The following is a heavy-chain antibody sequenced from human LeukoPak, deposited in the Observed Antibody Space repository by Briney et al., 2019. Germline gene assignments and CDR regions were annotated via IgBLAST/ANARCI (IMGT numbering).Heavy chain of an antibody. CDR3: ARGYSSSRFDY. CDR2: NIPIFVTS. Sequence: SVKVSCKASGGTFSNYAISWLRQPPGQGLEWMGGNIPIFVTSNYAQKFQGRLTITMDKSTSTAYMELSSLRSEDTAVYYCARGYSSSRFDYWGQGALVTVSS. J-gene: IGHJ4*02. CDR1: GGTFSNYA. V-gene: IGHV1-69*05. D-gene: IGHD6-13*01.